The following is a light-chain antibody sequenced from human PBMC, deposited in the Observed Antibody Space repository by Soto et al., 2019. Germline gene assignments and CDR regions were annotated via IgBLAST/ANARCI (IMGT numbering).Light chain of an antibody. J-gene: IGKJ4*01. Sequence: EIVMTQSPATLSVSPGERATLSCRASQSITTKLAWYQQKPGQAPRLLMYGASTRASGFPARFSGSGSGTEFTLTISSLQSEDFAVYFCQQYYNWPLTFGGGTKVNIK. CDR1: QSITTK. CDR2: GAS. CDR3: QQYYNWPLT. V-gene: IGKV3-15*01.